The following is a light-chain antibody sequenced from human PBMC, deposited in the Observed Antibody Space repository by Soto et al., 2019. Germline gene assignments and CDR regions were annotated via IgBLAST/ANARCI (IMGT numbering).Light chain of an antibody. CDR3: AAWDDTLNARV. Sequence: QSVLTQPPSASGTPGQRVTISCSGSSSNIGSNTVNWYQQLPGTAPKLLIYSNNQRPSGVPDRFSGSKSGTSASLAISGLQSEDEDDYYRAAWDDTLNARVFGGGTKLTVL. J-gene: IGLJ2*01. CDR2: SNN. V-gene: IGLV1-44*01. CDR1: SSNIGSNT.